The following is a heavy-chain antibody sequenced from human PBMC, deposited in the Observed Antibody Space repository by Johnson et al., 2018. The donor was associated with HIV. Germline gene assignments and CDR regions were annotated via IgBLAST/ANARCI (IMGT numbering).Heavy chain of an antibody. J-gene: IGHJ3*01. CDR3: AREGTYYYDNSGYNDAFDV. V-gene: IGHV3-74*03. D-gene: IGHD3-22*01. Sequence: VQLVESGGGLVQPGGSPRLSCAASGFTFSSYWMHWVRQAPGKGLVWVSRINSDGSNTKYADSVKGRFTISRDNAKNTLYLQMNSLRAEDTAVYYCAREGTYYYDNSGYNDAFDVWGQGTMVTVSS. CDR1: GFTFSSYW. CDR2: INSDGSNT.